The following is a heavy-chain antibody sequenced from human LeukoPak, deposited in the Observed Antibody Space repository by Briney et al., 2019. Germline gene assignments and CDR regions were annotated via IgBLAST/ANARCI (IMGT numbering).Heavy chain of an antibody. CDR2: IIPIFGTA. V-gene: IGHV1-69*06. Sequence: GASVKVSSKPSGGTFSSYAISCVRQAPGQRLEWMGGIIPIFGTANYAQKFQGRVTITADKSTSTAYMELSSLRSEDTAVYYCARGGGHELFDYWGQGTLVTVSS. J-gene: IGHJ4*02. D-gene: IGHD3-16*01. CDR3: ARGGGHELFDY. CDR1: GGTFSSYA.